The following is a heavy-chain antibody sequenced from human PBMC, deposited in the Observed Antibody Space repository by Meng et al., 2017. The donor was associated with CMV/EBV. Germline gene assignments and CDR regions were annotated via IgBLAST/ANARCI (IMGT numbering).Heavy chain of an antibody. Sequence: LTGAASGFTFSSYSMNWVRQAPGKGLEWVSSISSSSSYIYYADSVKGRFTISRDNAKNSLYLQMNSLRAEDTAVYYCARRYCSSTSCPPYYGMDVWGQGTTVTVSS. D-gene: IGHD2-2*01. CDR1: GFTFSSYS. V-gene: IGHV3-21*01. J-gene: IGHJ6*02. CDR2: ISSSSSYI. CDR3: ARRYCSSTSCPPYYGMDV.